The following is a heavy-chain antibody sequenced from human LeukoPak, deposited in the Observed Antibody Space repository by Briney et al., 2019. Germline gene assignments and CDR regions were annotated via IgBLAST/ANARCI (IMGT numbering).Heavy chain of an antibody. CDR3: AKDQKWGPAGYYFDS. CDR2: VSGSGNST. CDR1: GFTFSSYA. Sequence: GGSLRLSCAASGFTFSSYAMTWVRQAPGKGLEWVSAVSGSGNSTYYADSVKGRFTISRDNSKNTLYLQMNSLRAEDTAVYYCAKDQKWGPAGYYFDSWGQGTLVTVSS. D-gene: IGHD2-2*01. V-gene: IGHV3-23*01. J-gene: IGHJ4*02.